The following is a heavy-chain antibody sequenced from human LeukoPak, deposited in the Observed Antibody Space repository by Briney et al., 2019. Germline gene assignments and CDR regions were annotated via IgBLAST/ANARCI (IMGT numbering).Heavy chain of an antibody. D-gene: IGHD5-18*01. J-gene: IGHJ3*02. V-gene: IGHV3-21*04. CDR1: GFTFSSYN. CDR3: AKDMWIKLWLHAFDI. Sequence: GGSLRLSCAASGFTFSSYNMNWVRQAPGKGLEWVSSISTSSSYIYYADSMKGRFTISRDNAKKSLYLQMNSLRAEDTALYYCAKDMWIKLWLHAFDIWGQGTMVTVSS. CDR2: ISTSSSYI.